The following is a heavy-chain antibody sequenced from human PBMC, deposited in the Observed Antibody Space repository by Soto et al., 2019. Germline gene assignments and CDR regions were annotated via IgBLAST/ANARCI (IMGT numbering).Heavy chain of an antibody. CDR2: ISYDGSNK. CDR1: GFTFSSYA. V-gene: IGHV3-30-3*01. J-gene: IGHJ4*02. CDR3: ARDLVAARYFLDY. Sequence: PGGSLRLSCAASGFTFSSYAMHWVRQAPGKGLEWEAVISYDGSNKYYADSVKGRFTISRDNSKNTLYLQMNSLRAEDTAVYYCARDLVAARYFLDYWGQGTLVTVSS. D-gene: IGHD6-6*01.